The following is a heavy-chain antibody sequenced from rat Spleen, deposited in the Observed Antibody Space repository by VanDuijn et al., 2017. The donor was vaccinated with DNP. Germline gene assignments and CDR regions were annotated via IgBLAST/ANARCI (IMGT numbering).Heavy chain of an antibody. J-gene: IGHJ2*01. V-gene: IGHV5-25*01. Sequence: EVQLVESGGGLVQPGRSLKLSCAASGFTFSNYYMAWVRQAPRKGLEWVASISTSSGKTYYPDSVKGRFTISRENAKSSLYLQMDSLKSEDTATYYCSITESDYWGQGVMVTVSS. D-gene: IGHD1-11*01. CDR1: GFTFSNYY. CDR2: ISTSSGKT. CDR3: SITESDY.